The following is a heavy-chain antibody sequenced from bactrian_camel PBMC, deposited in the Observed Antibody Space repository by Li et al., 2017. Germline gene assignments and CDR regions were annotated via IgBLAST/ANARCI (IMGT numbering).Heavy chain of an antibody. J-gene: IGHJ6*01. Sequence: DVQLVESGGGSHQAGGSLRLACEASDFGFYCMGWFRQAPGKEREGVADIYRGGVTFYADSVKDRFTISHDNAMYYCATTTRGSASDCYARLLRVDFSYEGKGTQVTVS. V-gene: IGHV3S67*01. CDR1: DFGFYC. CDR3: VDFSY. D-gene: IGHD2*01. CDR2: IYRGGVT.